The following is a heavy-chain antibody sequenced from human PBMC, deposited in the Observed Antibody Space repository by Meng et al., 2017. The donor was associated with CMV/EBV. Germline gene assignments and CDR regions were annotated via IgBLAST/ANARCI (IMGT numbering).Heavy chain of an antibody. V-gene: IGHV4-30-4*01. CDR2: IYYSGST. CDR1: GGSVISGDYY. Sequence: HVPLQDAGAGLVKPSQTLALTCTVSGGSVISGDYYWRWIRQPPGKGLEWGGYIYYSGSTDYNPSLKSRVTISVDTSKNQVSLKLSSVTAADTAVYYCARAAQGYYDRSGPSDYWGQGTLVTVSS. J-gene: IGHJ4*02. D-gene: IGHD3-22*01. CDR3: ARAAQGYYDRSGPSDY.